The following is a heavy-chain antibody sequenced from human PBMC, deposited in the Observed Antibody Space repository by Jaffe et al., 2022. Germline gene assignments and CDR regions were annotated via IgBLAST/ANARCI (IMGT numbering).Heavy chain of an antibody. CDR3: ARGDYYDFWSGYYIGGQFDY. CDR2: INPSGGST. Sequence: QVQLVQSGAEVKKPGASVKVSCKASGYTFTSYYMHWVRQAPGQGLEWMGIINPSGGSTSYAQKFQGRVTMTRDTSTSTVYMELSSLRSEDTAVYYCARGDYYDFWSGYYIGGQFDYWGQGTLVTVSS. J-gene: IGHJ4*02. D-gene: IGHD3-3*01. CDR1: GYTFTSYY. V-gene: IGHV1-46*03.